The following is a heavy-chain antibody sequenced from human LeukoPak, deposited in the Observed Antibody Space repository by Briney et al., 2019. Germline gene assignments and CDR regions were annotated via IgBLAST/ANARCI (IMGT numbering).Heavy chain of an antibody. CDR3: ARLKSTVTLGYAFDI. CDR2: ISYDGSNK. CDR1: GFTFSSYA. V-gene: IGHV3-30*04. D-gene: IGHD3-16*02. J-gene: IGHJ3*02. Sequence: GGSLRLSCAASGFTFSSYAMHWVRQAPGKGLEWVAVISYDGSNKYYADSVKGRFTISRDNSKNTLYLQMNSLRAEDTAVYYCARLKSTVTLGYAFDIWGQGTMVTVSS.